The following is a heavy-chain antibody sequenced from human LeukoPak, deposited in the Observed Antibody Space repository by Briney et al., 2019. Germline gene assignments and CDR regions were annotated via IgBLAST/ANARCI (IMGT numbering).Heavy chain of an antibody. J-gene: IGHJ4*02. V-gene: IGHV3-30*18. CDR2: ISYDGSNK. CDR3: AKEYIQTGSFDY. CDR1: GFTFSSYG. Sequence: GGSLRHSCAASGFTFSSYGMHWVRQAPGKGLEWVAVISYDGSNKYYADSVKGRFTISRDNSKNTLYLQMNSLRAEDTAVYYCAKEYIQTGSFDYWGQGTLVTVSS. D-gene: IGHD3-9*01.